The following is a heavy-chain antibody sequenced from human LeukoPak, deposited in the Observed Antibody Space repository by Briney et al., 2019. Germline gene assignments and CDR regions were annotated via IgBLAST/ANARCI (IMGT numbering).Heavy chain of an antibody. CDR2: ISSSGTTI. Sequence: GGSLRLSCAASGFTFSSYEMNWVRQAPGKRLEWVSYISSSGTTIYYADSVKGRFTISRDNTKKSLYLQMNSLRAEDTAVYYCARDWGRPAYYFDYWGQGTLVTVSS. CDR3: ARDWGRPAYYFDY. V-gene: IGHV3-48*03. J-gene: IGHJ4*02. CDR1: GFTFSSYE. D-gene: IGHD3-16*01.